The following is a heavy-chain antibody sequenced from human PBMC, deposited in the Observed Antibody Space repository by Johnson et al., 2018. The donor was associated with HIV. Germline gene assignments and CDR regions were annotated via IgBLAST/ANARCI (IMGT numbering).Heavy chain of an antibody. D-gene: IGHD5-24*01. CDR3: ARAREKRWLQDGAFDI. CDR1: GFTLSSYA. Sequence: VQLVESGGGVVQPGRSLRVSCVASGFTLSSYAMHWVRQVPGKGLEWVAVISYDGSNKYYADSVKGRFTISRDNSKNTLYLQMGSLRAEDMAVYYCARAREKRWLQDGAFDIWGQGTMVTVSS. J-gene: IGHJ3*02. V-gene: IGHV3-30*14. CDR2: ISYDGSNK.